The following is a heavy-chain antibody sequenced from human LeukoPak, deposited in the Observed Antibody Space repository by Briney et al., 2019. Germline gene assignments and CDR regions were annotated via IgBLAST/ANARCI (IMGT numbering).Heavy chain of an antibody. CDR2: IRSKANSYAT. V-gene: IGHV3-73*01. D-gene: IGHD6-19*01. CDR3: TSQPPRYSSGWAYAFDI. CDR1: GFTFSGSA. Sequence: GGSLRLSCAASGFTFSGSAMHWVRQASGKGLEWVGRIRSKANSYATAYAASVKGRFTISRDDSKNTAYLQMNSLKTEDTAVYYCTSQPPRYSSGWAYAFDIWGQGTMVTVSS. J-gene: IGHJ3*02.